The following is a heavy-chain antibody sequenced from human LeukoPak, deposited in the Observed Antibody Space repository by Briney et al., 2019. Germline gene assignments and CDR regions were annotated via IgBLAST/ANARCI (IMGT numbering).Heavy chain of an antibody. D-gene: IGHD3-22*01. CDR1: GGSISGGGYS. CDR2: IYQTGSS. V-gene: IGHV4-30-2*01. Sequence: SETLSLTCAVSGGSISGGGYSWSWIRQPPGEGPEWIGYIYQTGSSYYNPSLKSRVTISVDRSKNQFSLKLSSVTAADTAVYYCARGYDSSGYFDYWGQGTLVTVSS. CDR3: ARGYDSSGYFDY. J-gene: IGHJ4*02.